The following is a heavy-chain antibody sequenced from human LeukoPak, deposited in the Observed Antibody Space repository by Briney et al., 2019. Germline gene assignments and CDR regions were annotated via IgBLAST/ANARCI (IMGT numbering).Heavy chain of an antibody. CDR2: INHSGST. D-gene: IGHD4-17*01. J-gene: IGHJ6*02. CDR1: GGSFSGYY. V-gene: IGHV4-34*01. Sequence: SETLSRTCAVYGGSFSGYYWSWIRQPPGKGLEWIGEINHSGSTNYNPSLKSRVTISVDTSKNQFSLKLSSVTAADTAVYYCARVPTVTLYYYYYGMDVWGQGTTVTVSS. CDR3: ARVPTVTLYYYYYGMDV.